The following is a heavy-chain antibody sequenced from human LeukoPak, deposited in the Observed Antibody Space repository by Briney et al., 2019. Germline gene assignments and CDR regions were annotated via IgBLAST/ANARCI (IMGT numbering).Heavy chain of an antibody. Sequence: GGSLRLSCAASGFTFSSYSMNWVRQAPGKGLEWVSSISSSSSYIYYADSVKGRFTISRDNAKNSLYLQMNSLRAEDTAVYYCTRTTATGCGGDCPIDYWGQGTLVTVSS. CDR3: TRTTATGCGGDCPIDY. J-gene: IGHJ4*02. D-gene: IGHD2-21*01. CDR1: GFTFSSYS. V-gene: IGHV3-21*01. CDR2: ISSSSSYI.